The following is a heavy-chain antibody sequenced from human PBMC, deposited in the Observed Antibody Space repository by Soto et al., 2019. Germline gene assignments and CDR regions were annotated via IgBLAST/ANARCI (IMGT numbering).Heavy chain of an antibody. CDR2: ISGSGRNT. Sequence: EVQILESGGGLVHPGGSLRLSCAASGFTFSNYAMNWVRQAPGKGLEWVSSISGSGRNTYYADSVKGRLTISRDSSKNTLYLQMNSLRVEDTGVYYCAKDLNGSGSFTSYYHYGMDVWGQGTTVTVCS. CDR3: AKDLNGSGSFTSYYHYGMDV. CDR1: GFTFSNYA. V-gene: IGHV3-23*01. J-gene: IGHJ6*02. D-gene: IGHD3-10*01.